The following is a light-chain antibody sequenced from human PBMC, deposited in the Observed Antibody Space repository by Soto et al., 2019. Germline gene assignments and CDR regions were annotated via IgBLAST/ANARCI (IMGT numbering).Light chain of an antibody. CDR1: NNDLGSYNL. Sequence: QSALTQPASVSGSPGQSITISCTGTNNDLGSYNLVSWYQQHPGKAPKLIIYEGNRRPSGVSTRFSDSKSDTTASLTISGLQAEDEADYYCCSYAGSGTDFVFGTGTKLTVL. V-gene: IGLV2-23*01. J-gene: IGLJ1*01. CDR3: CSYAGSGTDFV. CDR2: EGN.